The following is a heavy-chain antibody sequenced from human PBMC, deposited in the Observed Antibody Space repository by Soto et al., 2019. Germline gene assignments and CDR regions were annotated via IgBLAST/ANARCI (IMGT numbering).Heavy chain of an antibody. V-gene: IGHV3-23*01. J-gene: IGHJ6*02. CDR3: VKPPVIPASYYYYDMDV. CDR1: GFTFSTYP. CDR2: ISGSGIST. D-gene: IGHD4-4*01. Sequence: EAQLLESGGGLVQPGGSLRLSCAASGFTFSTYPMSWVRQAPGKGLEWVSGISGSGISTYYTDSVKGRFTISRDNSKNTVFLQMNSLRDEDTAVYYCVKPPVIPASYYYYDMDVWGQGTTVTVSS.